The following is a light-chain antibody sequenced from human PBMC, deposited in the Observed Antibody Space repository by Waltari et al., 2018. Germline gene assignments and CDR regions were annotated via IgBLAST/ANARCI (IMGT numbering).Light chain of an antibody. CDR3: SSRNGRANEVV. V-gene: IGLV3-19*01. Sequence: SSALTQDPAVSVALGQTVRITCQGDSLRTSYAGWYQLKPGQAPVLVMFGKDKRPSGIPDRFSGYSSGTTSSLTITGAQAEDEADYYCSSRNGRANEVVFAGGTKVTVL. CDR2: GKD. J-gene: IGLJ3*02. CDR1: SLRTSY.